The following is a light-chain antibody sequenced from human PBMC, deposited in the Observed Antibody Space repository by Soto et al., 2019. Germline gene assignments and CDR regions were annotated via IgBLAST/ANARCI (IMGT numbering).Light chain of an antibody. CDR2: EVS. CDR3: QSYDSSLTVV. CDR1: SSDVGGYNY. V-gene: IGLV2-8*01. J-gene: IGLJ2*01. Sequence: QSALTQPPSASGSPGQSVTISCTGTSSDVGGYNYVSWYQQHPGKAPKLMIYEVSKRPSGVPDRFSGSKSGNTASLDITGLQAEDEAEYFCQSYDSSLTVVFGGGTQLTVL.